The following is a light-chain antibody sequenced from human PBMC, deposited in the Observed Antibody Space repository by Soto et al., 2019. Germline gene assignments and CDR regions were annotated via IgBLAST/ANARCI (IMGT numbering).Light chain of an antibody. Sequence: QSALTQPASVSGSPGQSITISCTGTSSDVGGYNYVSWYQQHPGKAHKLMIYDVSNRPSWVSNRFSGSKSGNTASLTISGLQAEDESDYYCSSYTSSSVVFGGGTKLTVL. V-gene: IGLV2-14*01. CDR1: SSDVGGYNY. CDR2: DVS. CDR3: SSYTSSSVV. J-gene: IGLJ2*01.